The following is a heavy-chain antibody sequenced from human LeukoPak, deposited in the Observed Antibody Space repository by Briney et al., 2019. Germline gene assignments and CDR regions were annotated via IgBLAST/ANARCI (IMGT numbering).Heavy chain of an antibody. Sequence: GGSLRLSCAPSGFTFSRDWMSWVRHAPGKGLEWVAHIKQDGGETYYVDSVKGRFTISRDNAKNSLYLQMNSLRAEDTAVYYCARKVRWNGVYHLDYWGQGTLVTVSS. CDR2: IKQDGGET. CDR1: GFTFSRDW. J-gene: IGHJ4*02. CDR3: ARKVRWNGVYHLDY. V-gene: IGHV3-7*01. D-gene: IGHD4-17*01.